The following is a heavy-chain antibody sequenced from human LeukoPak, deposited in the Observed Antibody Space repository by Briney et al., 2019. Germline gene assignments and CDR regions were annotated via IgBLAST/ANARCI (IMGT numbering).Heavy chain of an antibody. V-gene: IGHV3-48*01. D-gene: IGHD3-16*01. CDR2: ISSSSSTI. Sequence: PGGSLRLSCAASGFTFSSYSMNWVRQAPGKGLEWVSYISSSSSTIYYADSVKGRFTISRDSSQSALYLQMNSLRPEDTAVYYCAKDQGGNYYDYMDVWGEGTTVTVSS. J-gene: IGHJ6*03. CDR3: AKDQGGNYYDYMDV. CDR1: GFTFSSYS.